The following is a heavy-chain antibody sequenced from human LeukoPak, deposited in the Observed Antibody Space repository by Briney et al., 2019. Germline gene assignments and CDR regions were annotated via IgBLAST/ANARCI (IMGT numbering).Heavy chain of an antibody. D-gene: IGHD3-3*01. CDR3: AKGNYDFWSENWFDP. CDR2: ISGSGGST. CDR1: GFTFSSYA. V-gene: IGHV3-23*01. J-gene: IGHJ5*02. Sequence: GGSLRLSCAASGFTFSSYAMSWVRQAPGKGLEWVSAISGSGGSTYYADSVKGRFTISRGNSKNTLYLQMNSLRAEDTAVYYCAKGNYDFWSENWFDPWGQGTLVTVSS.